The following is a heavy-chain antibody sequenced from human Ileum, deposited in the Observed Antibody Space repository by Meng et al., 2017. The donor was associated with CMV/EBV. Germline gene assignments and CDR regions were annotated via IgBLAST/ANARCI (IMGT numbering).Heavy chain of an antibody. J-gene: IGHJ4*01. D-gene: IGHD2-15*01. Sequence: GGSLRLSCAASAFTFSSYWMTWVRQAPEKGLEWVASINRDASEIHYLDSVKGRFTISRDNAKNTLYLQMNSLGVDDTAIYYCARDSFPYSSDKWGQGPLVPVSS. CDR3: ARDSFPYSSDK. CDR1: AFTFSSYW. CDR2: INRDASEI. V-gene: IGHV3-7*01.